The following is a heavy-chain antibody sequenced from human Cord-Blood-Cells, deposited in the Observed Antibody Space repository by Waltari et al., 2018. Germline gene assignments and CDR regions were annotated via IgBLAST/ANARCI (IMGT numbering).Heavy chain of an antibody. V-gene: IGHV1-2*04. Sequence: QVQLVQSGAEVKKPGASVKVSCKASGYTFTGYYMHWVRKAPGQGLEWMGWSNPNSGGTNSAQKCQGWVTMTRDASISTAYRGLSRLRSDDTTVYYCARGVRRRYGEYWYFDLLVRGTLVTVSS. D-gene: IGHD7-27*01. CDR3: ARGVRRRYGEYWYFDL. CDR2: SNPNSGGT. J-gene: IGHJ2*01. CDR1: GYTFTGYY.